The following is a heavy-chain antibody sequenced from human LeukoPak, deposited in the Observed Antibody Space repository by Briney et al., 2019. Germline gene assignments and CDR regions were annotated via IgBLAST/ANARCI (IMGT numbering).Heavy chain of an antibody. CDR3: AREITMVRAVDY. J-gene: IGHJ4*02. Sequence: SQTLSLTCTVSGGSISSGGYYWSWIRQPPGKGLEWIGYIYHSGSTYYNPSLKSRVTISVDRSKNQFSLKLSSVTAADTAVYYCAREITMVRAVDYWGQGTLVTVSS. CDR1: GGSISSGGYY. CDR2: IYHSGST. D-gene: IGHD3-10*01. V-gene: IGHV4-30-2*01.